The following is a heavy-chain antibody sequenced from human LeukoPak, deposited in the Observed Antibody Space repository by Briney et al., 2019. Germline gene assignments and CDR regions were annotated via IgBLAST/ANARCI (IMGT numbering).Heavy chain of an antibody. J-gene: IGHJ4*02. D-gene: IGHD2-15*01. CDR2: ISSSSSYI. CDR3: ARGSRASHFDS. CDR1: GFTFSSYS. V-gene: IGHV3-21*01. Sequence: GGSPRLSCAASGFTFSSYSMNWVRQAPGKGLEWVSSISSSSSYIYYADSVKGRFTISRDNAKNSLYLQMNSLRAEDTAVYYCARGSRASHFDSWGQGTLVTVSS.